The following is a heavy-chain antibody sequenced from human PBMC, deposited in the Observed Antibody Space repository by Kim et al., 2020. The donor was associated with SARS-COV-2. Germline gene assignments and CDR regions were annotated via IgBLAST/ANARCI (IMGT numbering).Heavy chain of an antibody. CDR1: GFTFSGSA. V-gene: IGHV3-73*01. J-gene: IGHJ3*01. CDR2: IRSKRNSYAT. D-gene: IGHD6-13*01. CDR3: TSLPGLAAEIVDAFDL. Sequence: GGSLRLSCAASGFTFSGSAMHWVRQASGKGLEWVGRIRSKRNSYATEYAASVKGRFTISRDDSKNTAYLQMNSLKTEDTAVYYCTSLPGLAAEIVDAFDLWGQGTMVTVSS.